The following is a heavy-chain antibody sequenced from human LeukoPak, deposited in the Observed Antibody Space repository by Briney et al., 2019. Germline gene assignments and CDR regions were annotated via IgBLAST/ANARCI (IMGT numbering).Heavy chain of an antibody. CDR2: INPNSGGT. D-gene: IGHD1-26*01. CDR3: ARYSGSYSVDS. Sequence: ASVKVSCKASGYTFTGYFIHWVRQAPGQGLEWMGWINPNSGGTNYAQKFQGRVTMTRDTSISTAYMELSSLRSDDTAVFYCARYSGSYSVDSWGQGTLVTVSS. V-gene: IGHV1-2*02. J-gene: IGHJ4*02. CDR1: GYTFTGYF.